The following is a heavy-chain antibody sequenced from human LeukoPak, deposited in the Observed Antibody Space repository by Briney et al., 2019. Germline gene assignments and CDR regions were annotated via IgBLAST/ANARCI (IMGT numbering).Heavy chain of an antibody. CDR2: MYYSGST. V-gene: IGHV4-39*01. J-gene: IGHJ6*03. CDR1: GGSIISGSYY. CDR3: ARCIPYYYYMDV. Sequence: SETLPLTCTVSGGSIISGSYYWGWIRQSPGKGLEWSGSMYYSGSTNDNPSLKSRVSISVDTSKNQLSLKLSSVTAADAAVYYCARCIPYYYYMDVWGKGTTVTVSS. D-gene: IGHD2-21*01.